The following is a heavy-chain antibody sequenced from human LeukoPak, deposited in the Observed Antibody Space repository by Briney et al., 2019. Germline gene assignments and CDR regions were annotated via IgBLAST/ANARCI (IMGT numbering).Heavy chain of an antibody. Sequence: PSETLSLTCTVSGGSISSYYWSWIRQPPGKGLEWIGYIYYSGSTNYNPSLKSRVTISVDTSKNQFSLKLSSVTAADTAVYYCAREGRSIAVAGSGAFDIWGQGTMVTVSS. CDR2: IYYSGST. J-gene: IGHJ3*02. D-gene: IGHD6-19*01. V-gene: IGHV4-59*01. CDR1: GGSISSYY. CDR3: AREGRSIAVAGSGAFDI.